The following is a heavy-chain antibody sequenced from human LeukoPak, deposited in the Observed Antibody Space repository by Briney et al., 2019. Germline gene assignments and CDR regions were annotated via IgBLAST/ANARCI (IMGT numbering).Heavy chain of an antibody. CDR2: INTNTGNP. J-gene: IGHJ3*02. CDR3: ARVGGYYDSSGYYADAFDI. Sequence: ASVKVSCKASGYTFTSYAMNWVRQAPGQGLEWMGWINTNTGNPTYAQGFTGRFVFSLDTSVSTAYLQISSLKAEDTAVYYCARVGGYYDSSGYYADAFDIWGQGTMVTVSS. V-gene: IGHV7-4-1*02. D-gene: IGHD3-22*01. CDR1: GYTFTSYA.